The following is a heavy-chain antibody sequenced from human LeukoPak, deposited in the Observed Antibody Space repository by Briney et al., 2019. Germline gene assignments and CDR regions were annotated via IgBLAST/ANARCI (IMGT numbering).Heavy chain of an antibody. Sequence: GGSLRLSCAASGFTFGTYWMSWVRPAPGKGLEWVATIKQDGSEKYYVDSVKGRFTISRDNAKNSLYLQMNSLRAEDAAVYYCAKSPLYGMDVWGQGTTVTVSS. J-gene: IGHJ6*02. V-gene: IGHV3-7*02. CDR3: AKSPLYGMDV. CDR1: GFTFGTYW. CDR2: IKQDGSEK.